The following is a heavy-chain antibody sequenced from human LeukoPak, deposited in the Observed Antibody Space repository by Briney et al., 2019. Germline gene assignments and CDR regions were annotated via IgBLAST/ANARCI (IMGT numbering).Heavy chain of an antibody. CDR3: ASGTHYGYSSGWLYY. D-gene: IGHD6-19*01. CDR1: GGSISGYH. Sequence: PSETLSLTCNVSGGSISGYHWSWIRQPPGKGLEWLGYIYYSGSSNYNPSLKSRVTISADTSKNQFSLKLSSVTAADTAVYYCASGTHYGYSSGWLYYWGQGTLVTVSS. CDR2: IYYSGSS. V-gene: IGHV4-59*08. J-gene: IGHJ4*02.